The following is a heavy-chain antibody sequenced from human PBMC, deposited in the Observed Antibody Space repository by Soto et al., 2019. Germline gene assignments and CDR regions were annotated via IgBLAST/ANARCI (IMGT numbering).Heavy chain of an antibody. CDR1: GFTFGDYA. V-gene: IGHV3-49*04. CDR3: SRITMSLDAFGI. D-gene: IGHD3-10*02. J-gene: IGHJ3*02. CDR2: IRSKAYGGTT. Sequence: PGGSLRLSCTASGFTFGDYAMSWVRQAPGKGLEWVGFIRSKAYGGTTEYAASVKGRFTISRDDSKSIAYLQMNSLKTEDTAVYYCSRITMSLDAFGIWGQGTMVTVSS.